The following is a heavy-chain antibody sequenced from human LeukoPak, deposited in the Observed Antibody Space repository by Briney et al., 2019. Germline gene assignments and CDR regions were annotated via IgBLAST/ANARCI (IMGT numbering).Heavy chain of an antibody. D-gene: IGHD3-22*01. CDR2: INPNSGGT. CDR1: GYTFTGYY. V-gene: IGHV1-2*02. J-gene: IGHJ4*02. Sequence: ASVKVSCKASGYTFTGYYIHWVRQAPGQGLEWMGWINPNSGGTNYAQKFQGRVTMTRDTSISTAYMALSRLRSDDTAVYYCAMRSLYYYDSSDPGYFDYWGQGTLVTVSS. CDR3: AMRSLYYYDSSDPGYFDY.